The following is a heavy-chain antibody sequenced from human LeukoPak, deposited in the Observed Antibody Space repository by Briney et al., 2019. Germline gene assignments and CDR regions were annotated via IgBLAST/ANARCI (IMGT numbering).Heavy chain of an antibody. D-gene: IGHD4-17*01. Sequence: GGSLRLSCAASGFTFSSYWMSWVRQAPGKGLEWVANIKQDGSEKYYVDSVKGRFTISRDNAKNSLFLQMNSLRAEDTAVYYCARLEDDYGDFEPFDYWGQGTLVTVSS. V-gene: IGHV3-7*01. CDR3: ARLEDDYGDFEPFDY. J-gene: IGHJ4*02. CDR2: IKQDGSEK. CDR1: GFTFSSYW.